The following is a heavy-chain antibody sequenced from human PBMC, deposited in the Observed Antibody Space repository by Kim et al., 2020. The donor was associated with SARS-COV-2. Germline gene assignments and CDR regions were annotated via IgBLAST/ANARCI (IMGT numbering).Heavy chain of an antibody. CDR2: IYSGGST. J-gene: IGHJ6*02. V-gene: IGHV3-53*01. D-gene: IGHD4-17*01. CDR3: ATGDYVDYYYGMDV. Sequence: GGSLRLSCAASGFTVSSNYMSWVRQAPGKGLEWVSVIYSGGSTYYADSVKGRFTISRDNSKNTLYLQMNSLRAEDTAVYYCATGDYVDYYYGMDVWGQGTTVTVSS. CDR1: GFTVSSNY.